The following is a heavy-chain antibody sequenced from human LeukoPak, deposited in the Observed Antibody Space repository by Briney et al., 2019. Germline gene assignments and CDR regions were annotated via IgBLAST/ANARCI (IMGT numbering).Heavy chain of an antibody. J-gene: IGHJ4*02. CDR3: ARSEKEPYSSGWYFDY. CDR1: GFTFSSYA. D-gene: IGHD6-19*01. V-gene: IGHV3-23*01. CDR2: ISGSGGST. Sequence: PGGSLRLSCAASGFTFSSYAMSWVRQAPGKGLEWVSAISGSGGSTYYADSVKGRFTISRDNSKNTLYLQMNSLRAEDTAVYYCARSEKEPYSSGWYFDYWGQGTLVTVSS.